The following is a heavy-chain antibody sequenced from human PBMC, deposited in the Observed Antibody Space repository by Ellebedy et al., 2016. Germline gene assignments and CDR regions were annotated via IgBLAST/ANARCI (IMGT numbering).Heavy chain of an antibody. CDR3: ARVTHDYGGNSGVNYYYYYMDV. J-gene: IGHJ6*03. CDR1: GGTFGSYA. CDR2: IIPIFGTA. Sequence: ASVKVSCKASGGTFGSYAISWVRQAPGQGLEWMGGIIPIFGTANYAQKFQGRVTITADESTSTAYMELSSLRSEDTAVYYCARVTHDYGGNSGVNYYYYYMDVWGKGTTVTVSS. D-gene: IGHD4-23*01. V-gene: IGHV1-69*13.